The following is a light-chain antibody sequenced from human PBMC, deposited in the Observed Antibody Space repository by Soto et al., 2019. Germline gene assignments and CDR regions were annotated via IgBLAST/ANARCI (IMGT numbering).Light chain of an antibody. J-gene: IGKJ1*01. CDR3: QQRSNWPRT. V-gene: IGKV3-11*01. CDR2: DSS. Sequence: DIVLTQSPATLSSSPGDRATLSCRASQSVSSYLAWYPQKPGQAPSLLIYDSSHRAAGIPARFSGSGSGTDFALTIGSREPEDFAVYYFQQRSNWPRTFGQGTKVEIK. CDR1: QSVSSY.